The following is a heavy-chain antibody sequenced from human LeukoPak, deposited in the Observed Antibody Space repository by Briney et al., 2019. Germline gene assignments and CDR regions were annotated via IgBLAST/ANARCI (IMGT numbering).Heavy chain of an antibody. V-gene: IGHV4-34*01. D-gene: IGHD3-22*01. CDR2: INHSGST. J-gene: IGHJ4*02. CDR3: ARVTRYYYDSSGYRY. Sequence: SETLSLTCTVSGDSVTGYYWSWIRQPPGKGLEWIGEINHSGSTNYNPSLKSRVTISVDTSKNQFSLKLSSVTAADTAVYYCARVTRYYYDSSGYRYWGQGTLVTVSS. CDR1: GDSVTGYY.